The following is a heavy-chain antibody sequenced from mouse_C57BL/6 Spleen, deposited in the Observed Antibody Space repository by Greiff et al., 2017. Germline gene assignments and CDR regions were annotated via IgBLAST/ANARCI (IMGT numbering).Heavy chain of an antibody. V-gene: IGHV1-54*01. CDR2: INPGSGGT. D-gene: IGHD2-1*01. CDR3: ARGGYYGNSFAY. J-gene: IGHJ3*01. Sequence: QVQLQQSGAELVRPGTSVKVSCKASGYAFTNYLIEWVKQRPGQGLEWIGVINPGSGGTTYNEKFKGKATLTADKSSSTAYMQLSSLTSDDSAVYFCARGGYYGNSFAYWGQGTLVTVSA. CDR1: GYAFTNYL.